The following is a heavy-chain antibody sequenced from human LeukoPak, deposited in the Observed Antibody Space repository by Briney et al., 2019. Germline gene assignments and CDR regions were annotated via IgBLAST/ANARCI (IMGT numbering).Heavy chain of an antibody. V-gene: IGHV3-30-3*01. CDR2: ISYDGSNK. Sequence: GGSLRLSCAASGFTFSSYAMHWARQAPGKGLEWVAVISYDGSNKYYADSVKGRFTISRDNSKNTLYLQMNSLRAEDTAVYYCARGANYYFDYWGQGTLVTVSS. CDR3: ARGANYYFDY. CDR1: GFTFSSYA. J-gene: IGHJ4*02. D-gene: IGHD4/OR15-4a*01.